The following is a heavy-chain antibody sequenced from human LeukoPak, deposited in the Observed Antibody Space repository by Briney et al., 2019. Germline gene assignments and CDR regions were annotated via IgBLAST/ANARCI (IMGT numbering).Heavy chain of an antibody. CDR1: GYTFTSYD. CDR2: MNPNSGNT. CDR3: ARVDYDFWSGYYKPYNYYYYYMDV. V-gene: IGHV1-8*01. D-gene: IGHD3-3*01. J-gene: IGHJ6*03. Sequence: ASVKVSCKASGYTFTSYDINWVRQATGQGLEWMGWMNPNSGNTGYAQKFQGRVTMTRSTSISTAYMELSSLRSEDTAVYYCARVDYDFWSGYYKPYNYYYYYMDVWGKGTTVTVSS.